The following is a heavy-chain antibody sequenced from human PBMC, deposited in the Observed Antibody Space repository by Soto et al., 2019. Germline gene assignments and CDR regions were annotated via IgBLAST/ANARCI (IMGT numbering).Heavy chain of an antibody. J-gene: IGHJ4*02. CDR2: IYHSGST. Sequence: SETLSLTCTVSGGSISSYYWSWIRQPPGKGLEWIGYIYHSGSTNYNPSLKSRVTISVDASKNQFSLKLSSVTAADTAVYYCARSHGSGSYYNDYWGQGTLVTVSS. CDR1: GGSISSYY. D-gene: IGHD3-10*01. V-gene: IGHV4-4*09. CDR3: ARSHGSGSYYNDY.